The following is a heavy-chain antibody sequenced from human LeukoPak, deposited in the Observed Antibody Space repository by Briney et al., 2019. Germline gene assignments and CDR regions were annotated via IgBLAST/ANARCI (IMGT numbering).Heavy chain of an antibody. Sequence: GGSLRLSCAASGFTFSSYWMSWVRQAPGKGLEWVANIKQDGSEKYYVDSVKGRFTISRDNAKNSLYLQVNSLRAEDTAVYYCARAGISGWAYYFDYWGQGTLVTVSS. V-gene: IGHV3-7*01. CDR2: IKQDGSEK. J-gene: IGHJ4*02. CDR3: ARAGISGWAYYFDY. D-gene: IGHD3-3*02. CDR1: GFTFSSYW.